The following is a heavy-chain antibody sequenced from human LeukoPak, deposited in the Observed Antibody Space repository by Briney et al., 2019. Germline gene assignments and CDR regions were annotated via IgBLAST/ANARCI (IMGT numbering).Heavy chain of an antibody. V-gene: IGHV1-2*02. CDR3: ARGNSSGWYSDFDY. CDR2: INPNSGGT. CDR1: GYTLTGYY. D-gene: IGHD6-19*01. Sequence: ASVKVSCKASGYTLTGYYMHWVRQAPGQGLEWMGWINPNSGGTNYAQKFQGRVTMTRDTSISTAYMELSRLRSDDTAVYYCARGNSSGWYSDFDYWGQGTLVTVSS. J-gene: IGHJ4*02.